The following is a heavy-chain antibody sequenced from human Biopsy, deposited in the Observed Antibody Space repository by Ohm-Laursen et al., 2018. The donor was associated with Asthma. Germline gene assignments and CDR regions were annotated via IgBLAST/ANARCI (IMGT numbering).Heavy chain of an antibody. CDR1: PGSFSGFF. CDR3: ARGPELDV. V-gene: IGHV4-34*01. CDR2: TNERGVT. J-gene: IGHJ6*02. Sequence: LSLTWDVYPGSFSGFFWAWIRQSPGKGLEWIGETNERGVTNNNPSLKSRVIISIDTYWNRVSLKLTSVTAADTAVYYCARGPELDVWGQGTTVTVSS.